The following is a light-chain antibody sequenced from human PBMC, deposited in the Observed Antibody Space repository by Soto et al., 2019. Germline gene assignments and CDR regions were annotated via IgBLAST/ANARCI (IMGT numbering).Light chain of an antibody. CDR2: GAS. J-gene: IGKJ4*01. Sequence: EIVLTQSPGTLSLSPGERATLSCRASQSVSSSYLAWYQQSPGRAPRLLIYGASSRATGIPDRFSGSGSGTDFTLTISRLEPEDFAMYYCQQYGSSPLTFGGGTKVEI. V-gene: IGKV3-20*01. CDR1: QSVSSSY. CDR3: QQYGSSPLT.